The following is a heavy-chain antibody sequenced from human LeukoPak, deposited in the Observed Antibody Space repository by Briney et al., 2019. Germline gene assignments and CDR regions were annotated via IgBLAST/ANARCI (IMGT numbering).Heavy chain of an antibody. D-gene: IGHD3-22*01. CDR2: ISYDGSNR. V-gene: IGHV3-30-3*01. CDR3: ARVHDSSGYSGYYYYYGMDV. Sequence: QAGGSLRLSCAASGFTFSSYWMSWVRQAPGKGPEWVAIISYDGSNRYYADSVKGRFTISRDNSKNTLYLQMNSLRAEDTAVYYCARVHDSSGYSGYYYYYGMDVWGQGTTVTVSS. J-gene: IGHJ6*02. CDR1: GFTFSSYW.